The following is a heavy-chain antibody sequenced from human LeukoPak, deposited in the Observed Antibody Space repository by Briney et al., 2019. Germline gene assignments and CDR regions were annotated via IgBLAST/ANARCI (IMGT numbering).Heavy chain of an antibody. J-gene: IGHJ5*02. CDR2: INPGGGST. V-gene: IGHV1-46*01. CDR1: GYILTSYY. D-gene: IGHD2-2*01. Sequence: GASVKVSCKASGYILTSYYMHWVRQAPGQGPEWMGIINPGGGSTSYAQKFQGRVTMTRDTSTSTVFMEMSSLRSEDTAVYYCTRGDLVVPATSPTIYNWFDPWGQGTLVTVSS. CDR3: TRGDLVVPATSPTIYNWFDP.